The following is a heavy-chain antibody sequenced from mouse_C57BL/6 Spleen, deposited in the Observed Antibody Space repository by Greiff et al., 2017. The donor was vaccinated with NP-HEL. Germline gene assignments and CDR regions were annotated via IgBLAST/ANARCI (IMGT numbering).Heavy chain of an antibody. CDR3: ARALITTVVAFYAMDY. Sequence: QVQLQQSGADLARPGASVKMSCKASGYTFTSYTMHWVKQRPGQGLEWIGYINPSSGYTKYNQKFKDKATLTADKSSSTAYMQLSSLTSEDSAVYYGARALITTVVAFYAMDYWGQGTSVTVSS. J-gene: IGHJ4*01. CDR2: INPSSGYT. CDR1: GYTFTSYT. D-gene: IGHD1-1*01. V-gene: IGHV1-4*01.